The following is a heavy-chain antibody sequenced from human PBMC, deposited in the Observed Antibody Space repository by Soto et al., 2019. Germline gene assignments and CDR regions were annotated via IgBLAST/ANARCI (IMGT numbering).Heavy chain of an antibody. V-gene: IGHV1-69*12. CDR2: IIPIFGTA. CDR3: ARLSSPDYYYGMAV. Sequence: QVQLVQSGAEVKKPGSSVKVSCKASGGTFSSYAISWVRQAPGQGLEWMGGIIPIFGTANYAQKFQGRVTITADESTSKAYMELSSLRTEDTAVYYCARLSSPDYYYGMAVWGQGTTVTVSS. CDR1: GGTFSSYA. J-gene: IGHJ6*02.